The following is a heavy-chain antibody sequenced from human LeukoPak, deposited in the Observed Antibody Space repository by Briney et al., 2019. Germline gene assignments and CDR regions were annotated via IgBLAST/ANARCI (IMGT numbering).Heavy chain of an antibody. V-gene: IGHV3-7*04. CDR1: AFALCSNW. J-gene: IGHJ4*02. Sequence: VGSLRLSCVAPAFALCSNWMSWVRQAPGEGVEWVGSIKEDGSETHYVDSVKGRFTISRDNAKNSLYLQMNSLRAEDTAVYYCARDLHPRYYLPDYWGQGTLVTVSS. CDR3: ARDLHPRYYLPDY. D-gene: IGHD1-26*01. CDR2: IKEDGSET.